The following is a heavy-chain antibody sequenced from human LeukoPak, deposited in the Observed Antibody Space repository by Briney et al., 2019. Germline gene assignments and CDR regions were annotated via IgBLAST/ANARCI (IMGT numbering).Heavy chain of an antibody. CDR3: ARRGWLQFEGSSGAFDI. D-gene: IGHD5-24*01. Sequence: GESLKISCKGSGYSFTSYWIGWVRQMPGKGLEWMGIIYPGDSDTRYSPSFQGQVTISADKSISTAYLQWSSLKASDTAMYYCARRGWLQFEGSSGAFDIWGQGTMVTVSS. CDR1: GYSFTSYW. V-gene: IGHV5-51*01. J-gene: IGHJ3*02. CDR2: IYPGDSDT.